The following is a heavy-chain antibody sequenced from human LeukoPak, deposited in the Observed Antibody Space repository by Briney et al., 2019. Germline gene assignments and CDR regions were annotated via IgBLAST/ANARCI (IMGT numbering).Heavy chain of an antibody. V-gene: IGHV3-23*01. Sequence: GGSLRLSCAASGFTFSSYAMSWVRQAPGKGLEWVSAISGSVSSTYYADSVKGRFTISRDNSENTLYLQMNSLRAEDTALYYCAKDRYWYFDLWGRGTLVTVSS. CDR3: AKDRYWYFDL. CDR2: ISGSVSST. CDR1: GFTFSSYA. J-gene: IGHJ2*01.